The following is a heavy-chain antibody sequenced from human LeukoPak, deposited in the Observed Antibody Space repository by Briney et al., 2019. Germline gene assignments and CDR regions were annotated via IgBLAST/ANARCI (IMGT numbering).Heavy chain of an antibody. J-gene: IGHJ4*02. CDR3: ARGFKGDYYDSSGYYDPPENDY. CDR2: MNPNSGNT. D-gene: IGHD3-22*01. CDR1: GYTFTSYG. Sequence: GASVKVSCKASGYTFTSYGISWVRQAPGQGLEWMGWMNPNSGNTGYAQKFQGRVTMTRNTSISTAYMELSSLRSEDTAVYYCARGFKGDYYDSSGYYDPPENDYWGQGTLVTVSS. V-gene: IGHV1-8*02.